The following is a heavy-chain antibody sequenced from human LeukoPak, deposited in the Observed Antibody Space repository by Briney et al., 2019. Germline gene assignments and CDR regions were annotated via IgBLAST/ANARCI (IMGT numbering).Heavy chain of an antibody. J-gene: IGHJ3*02. Sequence: GGSLRLSCAASGFTLSTYDMHWVRQVTGEALEWVSMIYEAGNTYYTGSVKGRFTISRENAKNSLYLQTHGLTAGDTAVYYCAREMSGSNDAFDIWGPGTMVTVSS. CDR1: GFTLSTYD. D-gene: IGHD3-10*01. CDR3: AREMSGSNDAFDI. V-gene: IGHV3-13*01. CDR2: IYEAGNT.